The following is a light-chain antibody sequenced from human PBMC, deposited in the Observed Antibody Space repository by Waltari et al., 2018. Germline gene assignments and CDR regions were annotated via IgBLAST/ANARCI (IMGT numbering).Light chain of an antibody. CDR3: QMYVRLPVT. CDR2: DAS. J-gene: IGKJ1*01. V-gene: IGKV3-20*01. CDR1: QSVGRA. Sequence: DIVLTQSPGTLALSPGERATLSCRASQSVGRALAWYQQKPGQAPRLLIYDASSRATGISDKFSGSGSGTDFSLTISGVEPEDFAVYFCQMYVRLPVTFGQGTKVEVK.